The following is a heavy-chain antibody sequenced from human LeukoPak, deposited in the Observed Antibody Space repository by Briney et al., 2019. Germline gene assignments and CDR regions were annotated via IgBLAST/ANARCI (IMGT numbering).Heavy chain of an antibody. CDR2: IDPTDSYT. D-gene: IGHD5-24*01. CDR1: GYSFTTYW. V-gene: IGHV5-10-1*01. Sequence: PGESPRISCKGSGYSFTTYWITWVRQMPGKGLEWMGRIDPTDSYTNYSPSFQGHVTISADKSISTAYLQWSSLKASDTAMYYCARQSRDGHNFDYWGQGTLVTVSS. CDR3: ARQSRDGHNFDY. J-gene: IGHJ4*02.